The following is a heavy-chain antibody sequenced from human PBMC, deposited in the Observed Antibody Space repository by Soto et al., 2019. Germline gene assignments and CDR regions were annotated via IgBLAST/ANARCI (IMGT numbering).Heavy chain of an antibody. CDR1: GGSISSYY. V-gene: IGHV4-59*01. Sequence: QVQLQESGPGLVKPSETLSLTCTVSGGSISSYYWSWIRQPPGKGLEWIGYIYYSGSTNYNPSLKSRVTISVDTSKNQFSLKLSSVTAADTAVYYCARAWVSGGDGYKQFEYWGQGTLVTVSS. CDR3: ARAWVSGGDGYKQFEY. J-gene: IGHJ4*02. CDR2: IYYSGST. D-gene: IGHD3-16*01.